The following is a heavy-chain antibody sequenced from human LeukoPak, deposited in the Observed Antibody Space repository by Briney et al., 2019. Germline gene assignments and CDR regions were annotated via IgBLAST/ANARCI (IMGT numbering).Heavy chain of an antibody. CDR1: GFTFSSYA. V-gene: IGHV3-23*01. J-gene: IGHJ3*02. D-gene: IGHD2-2*02. CDR2: ISGSGGST. CDR3: AKDYGGYCSSTSCYTLKGNNAFDI. Sequence: GGSLRLSCAASGFTFSSYAMSWARQAPGKGLEWVSAISGSGGSTYYADSVKGRFTISRDNSKNTLCLQMNSLRAEDTAVYYCAKDYGGYCSSTSCYTLKGNNAFDIWGQGTMVTVSS.